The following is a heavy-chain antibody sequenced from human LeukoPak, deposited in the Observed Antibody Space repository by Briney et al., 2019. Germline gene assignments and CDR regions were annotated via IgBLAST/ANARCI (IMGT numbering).Heavy chain of an antibody. CDR1: GGSISSYY. D-gene: IGHD3-22*01. J-gene: IGHJ4*02. CDR3: ARDGGYYYDSSGYLDY. V-gene: IGHV4-4*07. CDR2: IYTSGST. Sequence: SETLSLTCAVSGGSISSYYWSWIRQPAGKGLEWIGRIYTSGSTNYNPSLKSRVTMSVDTSKNQSSLKLSSVTAADTAVYYCARDGGYYYDSSGYLDYWGQGTLVTVSS.